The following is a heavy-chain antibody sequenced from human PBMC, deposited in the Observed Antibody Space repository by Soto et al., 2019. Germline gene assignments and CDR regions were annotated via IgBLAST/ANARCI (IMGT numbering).Heavy chain of an antibody. J-gene: IGHJ4*02. Sequence: EVQLVESGGGLIQPGGSLRLSCAASGFTVSSNYMTWVRQTPGKGLEWVSLIYSGGSTFYADSVKRRFTISRDNSRNTLDLQMNSLRAEDTAVYYCARAPSPSVFDYWGQGTLVTVSS. CDR1: GFTVSSNY. V-gene: IGHV3-53*01. CDR2: IYSGGST. CDR3: ARAPSPSVFDY.